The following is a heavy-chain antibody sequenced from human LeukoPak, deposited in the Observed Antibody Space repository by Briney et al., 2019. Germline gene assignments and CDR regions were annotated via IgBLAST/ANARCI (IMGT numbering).Heavy chain of an antibody. Sequence: PSETLSLTCTVSGGSISSSSYYWGWIRQPPGKGLEWIGSIYYSGSTYYNPSLKSRVTLSIDTSKSQFSLRLSSVTAADTAVYYCARQDFGSGILPGYWGQGTLVTVSS. CDR3: ARQDFGSGILPGY. J-gene: IGHJ4*02. D-gene: IGHD3-10*01. CDR2: IYYSGST. V-gene: IGHV4-39*01. CDR1: GGSISSSSYY.